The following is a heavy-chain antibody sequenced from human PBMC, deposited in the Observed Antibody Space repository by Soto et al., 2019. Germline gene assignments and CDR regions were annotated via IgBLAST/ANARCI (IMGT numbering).Heavy chain of an antibody. J-gene: IGHJ4*02. V-gene: IGHV3-23*01. Sequence: EVQLLESGGGLVQPGGSLRLSCAASGFTFSSYAMSWVRQAPGKGLEWVSGITGSGGSLNYADSVKGRFTISRDNSKNMLYLQVNSLRAEDTAVYYCATWGYRSGWGRIDYWGQGTLVTVSS. CDR2: ITGSGGSL. D-gene: IGHD6-19*01. CDR3: ATWGYRSGWGRIDY. CDR1: GFTFSSYA.